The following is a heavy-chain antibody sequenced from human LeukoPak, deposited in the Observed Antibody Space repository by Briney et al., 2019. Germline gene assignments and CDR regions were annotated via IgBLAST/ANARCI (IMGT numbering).Heavy chain of an antibody. CDR3: ARDCGLYDFWSGYYQYNWFDP. Sequence: SETLSLTCTVSGGSISSYYWSWIRQPAGKGLEWIGRIYTSGSTNYNPSLKSRVTISVDTSKNQFSLKLSSVTAADTAVYYCARDCGLYDFWSGYYQYNWFDPWGQGTLVTVSS. J-gene: IGHJ5*02. CDR1: GGSISSYY. CDR2: IYTSGST. D-gene: IGHD3-3*01. V-gene: IGHV4-4*07.